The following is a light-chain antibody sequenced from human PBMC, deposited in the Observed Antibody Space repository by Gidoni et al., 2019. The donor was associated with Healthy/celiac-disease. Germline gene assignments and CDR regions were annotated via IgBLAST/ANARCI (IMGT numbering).Light chain of an antibody. Sequence: DIKMTQSPSTLSASVGDRVTITGRASQSISSWLAWYQQNPGKAPKLLIYKASSLESGVPSMFSGSGSGTEFTLTISSLQPDDFATYYCQQYNSYSWTFGQGTKVEIK. J-gene: IGKJ1*01. CDR2: KAS. V-gene: IGKV1-5*03. CDR1: QSISSW. CDR3: QQYNSYSWT.